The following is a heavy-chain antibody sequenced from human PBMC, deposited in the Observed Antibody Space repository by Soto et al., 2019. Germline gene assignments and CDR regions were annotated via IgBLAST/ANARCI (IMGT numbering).Heavy chain of an antibody. CDR1: GGTFSTYA. V-gene: IGHV1-69*06. Sequence: QIQLVQSGAEVKKPGSSVKVSCKASGGTFSTYAISWVRQAPGQGLEWMGGIIPMSGRTTYAQKFHDRVTITADKSTTTAYMELSSLRSEDTAVYYCELGSDYLFDPWGRGTLVTVSS. CDR2: IIPMSGRT. D-gene: IGHD4-17*01. J-gene: IGHJ5*02. CDR3: ELGSDYLFDP.